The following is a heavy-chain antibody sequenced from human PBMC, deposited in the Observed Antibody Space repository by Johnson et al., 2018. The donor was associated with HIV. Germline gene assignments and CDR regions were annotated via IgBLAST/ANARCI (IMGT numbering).Heavy chain of an antibody. Sequence: VQLVESGGGLIQPGGSLRLSCAASGFTVSSNYMSWVRQAPGKGLEWVSVIYSGGSTYYADSVKGRFTISRDNSKNTLYLQMNSLRAEDTAVYYCAKDRRDGYNYGGGAFDVWGQGTMVTVSS. CDR2: IYSGGST. CDR1: GFTVSSNY. CDR3: AKDRRDGYNYGGGAFDV. J-gene: IGHJ3*01. V-gene: IGHV3-66*03. D-gene: IGHD5-24*01.